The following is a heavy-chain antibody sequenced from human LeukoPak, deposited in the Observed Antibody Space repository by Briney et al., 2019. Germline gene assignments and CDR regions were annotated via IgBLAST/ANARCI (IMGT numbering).Heavy chain of an antibody. D-gene: IGHD1-26*01. J-gene: IGHJ3*02. V-gene: IGHV4-59*01. CDR3: ARRVWATSISRDAFDI. CDR2: IHYSGST. Sequence: SESLSLTCTVSGGSIRSSYWSWIRQPPGKGLEWIGHIHYSGSTNYNPSLKSRVAISVDTSKNQFPLKLSSVTAADTAVYHCARRVWATSISRDAFDIWGQGTMVTVSS. CDR1: GGSIRSSY.